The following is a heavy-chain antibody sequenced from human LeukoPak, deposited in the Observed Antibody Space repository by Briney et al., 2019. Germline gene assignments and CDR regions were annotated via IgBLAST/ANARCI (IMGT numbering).Heavy chain of an antibody. CDR2: IYYSGST. V-gene: IGHV4-59*08. D-gene: IGHD1-26*01. Sequence: SETLSLTCTVSGGSISSYYWSWIRQPPGKGLEWIGYIYYSGSTNYSPSLKSRVTISVDTSKNQFSLKLSSVTAADTAVYYCARQGGSSARDYWGQGTLVTVSS. J-gene: IGHJ4*02. CDR1: GGSISSYY. CDR3: ARQGGSSARDY.